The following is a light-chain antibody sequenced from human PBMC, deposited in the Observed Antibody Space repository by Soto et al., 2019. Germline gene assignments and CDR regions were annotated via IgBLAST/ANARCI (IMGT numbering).Light chain of an antibody. V-gene: IGLV2-14*03. Sequence: QSALTQPASVSGSPGQSITISCTGTSSDVGGYNYVSWYQHHPGKAPKLMIYDVSSRPSGVSNRFSGSKSGNTASLSISGLQAEDDADYYCSSYTSSNTLYVFGTGTKLTVL. CDR3: SSYTSSNTLYV. CDR2: DVS. J-gene: IGLJ1*01. CDR1: SSDVGGYNY.